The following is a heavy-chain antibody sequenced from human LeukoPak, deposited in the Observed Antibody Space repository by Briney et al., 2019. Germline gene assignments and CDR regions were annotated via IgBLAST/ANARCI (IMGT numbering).Heavy chain of an antibody. Sequence: GASVKVSCKVSGYTLTELSMHWVRQAPGKGLEWMGGFDPEDGETIYAQKFQGRVTMTEDTSTDTAYMELSSLRSEDTAVYYCATRAHYYDSSGYYYVSNWFDPWAREPWSPSPQ. J-gene: IGHJ5*02. CDR1: GYTLTELS. D-gene: IGHD3-22*01. V-gene: IGHV1-24*01. CDR2: FDPEDGET. CDR3: ATRAHYYDSSGYYYVSNWFDP.